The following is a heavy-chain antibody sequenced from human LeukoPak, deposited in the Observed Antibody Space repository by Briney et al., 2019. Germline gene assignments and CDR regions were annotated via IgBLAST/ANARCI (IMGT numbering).Heavy chain of an antibody. CDR1: GGSISSYY. V-gene: IGHV4-4*07. Sequence: PSETLSLTCTVSGGSISSYYWSWIRQPAGKGLEWIGRIYTSGSTNYNPSLKSRVTISVDTSKNQFSLKLSSVTAADTAVYYCARELVEMATITGAFDIWGQGTMVTVSS. CDR2: IYTSGST. D-gene: IGHD5-24*01. CDR3: ARELVEMATITGAFDI. J-gene: IGHJ3*02.